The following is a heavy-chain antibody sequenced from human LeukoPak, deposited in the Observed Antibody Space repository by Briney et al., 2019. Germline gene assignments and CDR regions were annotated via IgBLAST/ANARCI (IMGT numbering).Heavy chain of an antibody. D-gene: IGHD2-2*01. CDR1: GFTFSDDY. J-gene: IGHJ6*04. CDR3: ARVGYCSSTSCYERDYYYYGMDV. CDR2: ISSSSSYT. Sequence: PGGSLRLSCAASGFTFSDDYMSWIRQAPGKGLEWVSYISSSSSYTNYADSVKGRFTISRDNAKNSLYLQMNSLRAEDTAVYYCARVGYCSSTSCYERDYYYYGMDVWGKGTTVTVSS. V-gene: IGHV3-11*06.